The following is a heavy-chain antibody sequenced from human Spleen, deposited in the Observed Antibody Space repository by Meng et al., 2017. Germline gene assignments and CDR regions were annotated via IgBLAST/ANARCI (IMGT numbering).Heavy chain of an antibody. CDR3: ARSPGYRFDS. Sequence: QVQLQQWGAGLLKPSETLSLTCAVYGGSFSDYFWTWIRQTPGKGLEWIGEINHSGSTNYNPSLTSRVTISVDTSKNQFSLKLSSVTAADTAVYYCARSPGYRFDSWGQGTLVTVSS. CDR2: INHSGST. D-gene: IGHD5-24*01. J-gene: IGHJ4*02. CDR1: GGSFSDYF. V-gene: IGHV4-34*01.